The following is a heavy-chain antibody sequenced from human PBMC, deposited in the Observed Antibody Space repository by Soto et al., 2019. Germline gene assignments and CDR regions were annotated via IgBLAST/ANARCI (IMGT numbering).Heavy chain of an antibody. D-gene: IGHD5-18*01. CDR1: GYTFTSYG. CDR2: ISAYNGNT. J-gene: IGHJ4*02. Sequence: ASLKVSCKASGYTFTSYGISWVRQAPGQGLEWMGWISAYNGNTNYAQKLQGRVTMTTDTSTSTAYMELRSLRSDDTAVYYCARVKSVDTAMVTDYWGQGTLVTVSS. V-gene: IGHV1-18*01. CDR3: ARVKSVDTAMVTDY.